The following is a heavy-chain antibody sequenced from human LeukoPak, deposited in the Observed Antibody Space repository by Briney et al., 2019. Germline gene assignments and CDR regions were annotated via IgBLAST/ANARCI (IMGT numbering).Heavy chain of an antibody. Sequence: SETLSLTCTVSGASINIRYHYWGWIRQSPGKGLEWIGSMDYTGETYYSPSLQSRVTISVDTPRNQFSLNLHSMTAADTAVYYCVKSGTLLREGFNYWGQGTLVTVSS. CDR2: MDYTGET. J-gene: IGHJ4*02. V-gene: IGHV4-39*01. D-gene: IGHD1-1*01. CDR3: VKSGTLLREGFNY. CDR1: GASINIRYHY.